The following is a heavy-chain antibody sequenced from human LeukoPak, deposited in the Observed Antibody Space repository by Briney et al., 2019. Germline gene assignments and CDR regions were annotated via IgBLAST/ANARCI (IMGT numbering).Heavy chain of an antibody. CDR3: ARESLDCYGDCYDY. V-gene: IGHV3-48*03. CDR1: GFTFSSYE. CDR2: ISGSGGTI. Sequence: GGSLRLSCTVSGFTFSSYEMCWVRQAPGEGLEWVSYISGSGGTIYYADSVKGRFTISRDNAKNSLYLQMNSLRAEDTAVYYCARESLDCYGDCYDYWGQGTLVTVSS. D-gene: IGHD2-21*02. J-gene: IGHJ4*02.